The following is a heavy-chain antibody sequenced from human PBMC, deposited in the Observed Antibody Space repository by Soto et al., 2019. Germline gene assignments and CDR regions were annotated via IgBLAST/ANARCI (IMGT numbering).Heavy chain of an antibody. CDR1: GFTLGRYG. D-gene: IGHD3-10*01. V-gene: IGHV3-23*01. Sequence: GVSLRLSCAASGFTLGRYGMSWVRQAPGKGLEWVSAVSPNGQGIYYADSVRGRFTISRDFSKNTVFLHMDSLRAEDTAVYYCAKDRDYPRDYFHYWGQGTLVTVSS. CDR3: AKDRDYPRDYFHY. CDR2: VSPNGQGI. J-gene: IGHJ4*02.